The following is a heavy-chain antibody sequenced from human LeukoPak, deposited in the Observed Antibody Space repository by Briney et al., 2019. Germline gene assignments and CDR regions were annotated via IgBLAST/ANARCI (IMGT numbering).Heavy chain of an antibody. J-gene: IGHJ4*02. D-gene: IGHD4-17*01. CDR3: ARGTVSSGYFDY. Sequence: SETLSLTCTVSGGSISSSYYYWGWIRQPPGKGLEWIGSIYYSGSTYYNPSLKSRVTISVDTSKNQFSLKLSSVTAADTAVYYCARGTVSSGYFDYWGQGTLVTVSS. CDR1: GGSISSSYYY. V-gene: IGHV4-39*07. CDR2: IYYSGST.